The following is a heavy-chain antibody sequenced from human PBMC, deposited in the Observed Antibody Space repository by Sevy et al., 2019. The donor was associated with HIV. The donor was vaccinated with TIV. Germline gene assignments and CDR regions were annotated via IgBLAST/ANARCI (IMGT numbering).Heavy chain of an antibody. Sequence: GGSLRLSCAASGFTFSSYEMNWVRQAPGKGLEWVSYISSSGSTIYYADSVKGRFTISRGNAKNSLYLHMNSLRAEDTAVYYCARDSFTYYYGSGSYYDTFDIWGQGTMVTVS. V-gene: IGHV3-48*03. CDR1: GFTFSSYE. CDR2: ISSSGSTI. CDR3: ARDSFTYYYGSGSYYDTFDI. D-gene: IGHD3-10*01. J-gene: IGHJ3*02.